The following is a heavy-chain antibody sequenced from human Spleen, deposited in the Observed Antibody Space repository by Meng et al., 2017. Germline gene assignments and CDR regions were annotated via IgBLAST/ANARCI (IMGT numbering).Heavy chain of an antibody. V-gene: IGHV4-31*03. Sequence: QGQLEEPGPGLVKPYQPLSPTCTVFGGSINSVSYFWSWIRQRPGKGLEYIGYIYYSGSTYYNPSLKSRVTISVDTSVNQFSLKLSSVTAADTAVYYYARETSPSDQGWFDPWGQGTLVTVSS. J-gene: IGHJ5*02. CDR1: GGSINSVSYF. CDR3: ARETSPSDQGWFDP. CDR2: IYYSGST.